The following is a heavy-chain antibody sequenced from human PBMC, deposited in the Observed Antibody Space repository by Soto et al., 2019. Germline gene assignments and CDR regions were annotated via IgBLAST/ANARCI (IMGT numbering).Heavy chain of an antibody. CDR2: FYYSGSI. J-gene: IGHJ3*02. V-gene: IGHV4-59*08. CDR3: ARQPPDTAAFDI. CDR1: GGSISGYY. D-gene: IGHD5-18*01. Sequence: PSETLSLTCTVSGGSISGYYWSWIRQPPGKGLVLIGYFYYSGSINYNPSLKSRITISVDTSKNQLSLKLTSVSAADTAVYYCARQPPDTAAFDIWGQGTMVTVSS.